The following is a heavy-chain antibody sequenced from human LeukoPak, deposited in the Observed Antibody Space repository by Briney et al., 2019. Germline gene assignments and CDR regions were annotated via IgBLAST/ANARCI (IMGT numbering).Heavy chain of an antibody. D-gene: IGHD2-15*01. CDR1: GFTFSSYG. J-gene: IGHJ6*03. CDR3: AKARGYCSGGSCHTPRDYYMDV. Sequence: GGSLRLSCEASGFTFSSYGMHWVRQAPGKGLEWVASIRYDGINKYYADSVKGRFTISRDNSKNTLYLQMNSLRAEDTAVYYCAKARGYCSGGSCHTPRDYYMDVWGRGTTVTISS. CDR2: IRYDGINK. V-gene: IGHV3-30*02.